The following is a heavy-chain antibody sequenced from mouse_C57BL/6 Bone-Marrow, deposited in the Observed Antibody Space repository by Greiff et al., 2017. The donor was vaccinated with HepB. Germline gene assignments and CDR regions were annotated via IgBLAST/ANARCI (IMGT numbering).Heavy chain of an antibody. CDR2: ISDGGSYT. CDR1: GFTFSSYA. CDR3: ARDRRDYYGSTYYFDY. Sequence: EVKLMESGGGLVKPGGSLKLSCAASGFTFSSYAMSWVRQTPEKRLEWVATISDGGSYTYYPDNVKGRFTISRDNAKNNLYLQMSHLKSEDTAMYYCARDRRDYYGSTYYFDYWGQGTTLTVSS. J-gene: IGHJ2*01. D-gene: IGHD1-1*01. V-gene: IGHV5-4*01.